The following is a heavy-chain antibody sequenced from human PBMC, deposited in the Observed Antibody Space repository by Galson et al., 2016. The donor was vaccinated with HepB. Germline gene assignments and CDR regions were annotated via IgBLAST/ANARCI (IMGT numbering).Heavy chain of an antibody. Sequence: SVKVSCKASGYTFSSRYIHWVRQAPGQGLEWMGIINPSGGITKYALKLQGRVTMTRDTSTSTVYMELSSLRSEDTAVYYCARGGLLGIAVAGTWFDPWGQGTLVTVSS. D-gene: IGHD6-19*01. J-gene: IGHJ5*02. V-gene: IGHV1-46*04. CDR2: INPSGGIT. CDR1: GYTFSSRY. CDR3: ARGGLLGIAVAGTWFDP.